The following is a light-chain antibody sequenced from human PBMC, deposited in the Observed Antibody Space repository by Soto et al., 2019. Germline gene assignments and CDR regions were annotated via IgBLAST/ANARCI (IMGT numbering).Light chain of an antibody. V-gene: IGKV3-15*01. CDR2: GAS. CDR3: QQYGNLPLT. J-gene: IGKJ4*01. CDR1: QFISNS. Sequence: EIVMTQSPATLSVSPGERVTLSCRASQFISNSLAWYQQRPGQPPRLLIYGASTRAAGISARFSGSGSGTEFTLTISRLEPEDFAVYYCQQYGNLPLTFGGGTKVDIK.